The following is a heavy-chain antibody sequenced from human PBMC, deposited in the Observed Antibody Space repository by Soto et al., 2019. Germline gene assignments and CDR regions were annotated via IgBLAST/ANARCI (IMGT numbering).Heavy chain of an antibody. CDR3: ARERNTGYDYSYYYGMDV. CDR1: GFTFSPHA. Sequence: GGSLRLSCAASGFTFSPHAMHWVRQGPGEGLEWVAVISYEGSNKYYADSVKGRFTISRDNSKNTLYLQMNSLRAEDTAVYYCARERNTGYDYSYYYGMDVWGQGTTVTVSS. CDR2: ISYEGSNK. D-gene: IGHD5-18*01. V-gene: IGHV3-30-3*01. J-gene: IGHJ6*02.